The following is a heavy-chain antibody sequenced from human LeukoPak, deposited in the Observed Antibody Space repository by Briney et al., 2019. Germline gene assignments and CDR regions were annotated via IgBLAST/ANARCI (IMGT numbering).Heavy chain of an antibody. CDR3: AHSTPNLDY. Sequence: SETLSLTCSVSGYSISSGYYWGWIRQTPGKGLEWIGSIYHSGNIYYNPSLKSRVTISVDTSTNQLSLKLTSVTAADTAVYYCAHSTPNLDYWGQGTLVTVSS. J-gene: IGHJ4*02. D-gene: IGHD6-13*01. CDR1: GYSISSGYY. V-gene: IGHV4-38-2*02. CDR2: IYHSGNI.